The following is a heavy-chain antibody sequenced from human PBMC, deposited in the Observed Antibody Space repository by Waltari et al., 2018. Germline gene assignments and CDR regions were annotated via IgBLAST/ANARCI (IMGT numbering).Heavy chain of an antibody. Sequence: QLTFKESGPTLVKPAQTLPLTCTFSGFSFTTNPVGAGWSRQPPGKALEWLALIYWDDDTGYSPSLKSRLTITKDTSRNQVVLTMTNVDPVDTATYYCGHAYSGNFYYFDYWGQGTLVTVSS. J-gene: IGHJ4*02. CDR2: IYWDDDT. CDR1: GFSFTTNPVG. CDR3: GHAYSGNFYYFDY. V-gene: IGHV2-5*02. D-gene: IGHD5-12*01.